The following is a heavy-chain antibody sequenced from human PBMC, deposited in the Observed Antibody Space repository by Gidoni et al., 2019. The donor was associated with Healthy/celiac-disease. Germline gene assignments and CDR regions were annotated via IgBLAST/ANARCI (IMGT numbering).Heavy chain of an antibody. CDR2: ISGSGCST. CDR1: GFTFSSYA. Sequence: EVQLLESGGGLVQPGGSLRLSCAASGFTFSSYAMSWVRQAPGKGLEWVSAISGSGCSTYYADSVKGRFTISRDNSKNTLYLQMNSLRAEDTAVYYCANGDEAFYYYYYMDVWGKGTTVTVSS. CDR3: ANGDEAFYYYYYMDV. J-gene: IGHJ6*03. V-gene: IGHV3-23*01. D-gene: IGHD7-27*01.